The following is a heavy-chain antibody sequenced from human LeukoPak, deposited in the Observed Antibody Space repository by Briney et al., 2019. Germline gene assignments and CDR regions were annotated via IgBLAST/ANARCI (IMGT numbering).Heavy chain of an antibody. CDR3: AKDRRLWFGESSTTYYYYGMDV. Sequence: AGGSLRLSCAASGFTFSSYAMHWVRQAPGKGLEWVAVISYDGSNKYYADSVRGQFTISRDNSKNTLYLQMNSLRAEDTAVYYCAKDRRLWFGESSTTYYYYGMDVWGQGTTVTVSS. V-gene: IGHV3-30*18. D-gene: IGHD3-10*01. CDR2: ISYDGSNK. CDR1: GFTFSSYA. J-gene: IGHJ6*02.